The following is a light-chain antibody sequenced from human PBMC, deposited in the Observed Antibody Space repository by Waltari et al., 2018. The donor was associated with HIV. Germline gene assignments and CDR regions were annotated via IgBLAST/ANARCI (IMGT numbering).Light chain of an antibody. Sequence: EIVMPQSPATLSVSPGERATLSCRASQRVSSNLAWYQQKPGQAPKVLIYGASTRATGIPARFSGSGSGTEFTLTISSLQSEDFAVYYCQQYYSWPLTFGQGTKVEIK. J-gene: IGKJ1*01. CDR2: GAS. V-gene: IGKV3-15*01. CDR1: QRVSSN. CDR3: QQYYSWPLT.